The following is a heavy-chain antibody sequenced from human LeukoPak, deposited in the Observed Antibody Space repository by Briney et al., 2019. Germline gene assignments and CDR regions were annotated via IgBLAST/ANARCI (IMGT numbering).Heavy chain of an antibody. CDR1: GYTFTSYY. CDR3: ARSHTAMIYFDY. D-gene: IGHD5-18*01. J-gene: IGHJ4*02. V-gene: IGHV1-46*01. Sequence: ASVTVSCKASGYTFTSYYMHWVRQAPGQGLEWMGIINPSGGSTSYAQKFQGRVTMTRDMSTSTVYMELSSLRSEDTAVYYCARSHTAMIYFDYWGQGTLVTVSS. CDR2: INPSGGST.